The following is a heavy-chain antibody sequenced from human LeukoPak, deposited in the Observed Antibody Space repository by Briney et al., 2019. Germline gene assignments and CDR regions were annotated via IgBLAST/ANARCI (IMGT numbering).Heavy chain of an antibody. Sequence: ASVKVSCKASGYTFTSYYMHWVRQAPGQGLEWMGIINPSGGSTSYAQKFQGRVTMTRDMSTSTVYMELSSLRSEDTAVYYCARSGQTSCYSCGPDNWFDPWGQGTLVTVSS. V-gene: IGHV1-46*01. D-gene: IGHD2-2*01. CDR1: GYTFTSYY. J-gene: IGHJ5*02. CDR3: ARSGQTSCYSCGPDNWFDP. CDR2: INPSGGST.